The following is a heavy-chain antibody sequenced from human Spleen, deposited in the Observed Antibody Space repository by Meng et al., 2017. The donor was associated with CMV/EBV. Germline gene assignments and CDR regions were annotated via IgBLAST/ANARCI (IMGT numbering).Heavy chain of an antibody. CDR2: INPNSGGT. J-gene: IGHJ6*02. V-gene: IGHV1-2*02. CDR1: GYTFTGYY. Sequence: ASVKVSCKASGYTFTGYYMHWVRQAPGQGLEWMGWINPNSGGTNYAQKFQGRVTMTRDTSISTAYMELRSLRSDDTAIYYCARAIRQFEDYYYGMDVWGQGTTVTVSS. CDR3: ARAIRQFEDYYYGMDV. D-gene: IGHD3-9*01.